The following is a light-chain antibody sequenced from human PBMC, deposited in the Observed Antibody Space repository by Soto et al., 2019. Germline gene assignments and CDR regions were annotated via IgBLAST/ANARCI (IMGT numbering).Light chain of an antibody. J-gene: IGKJ1*01. CDR3: QQYNDYSWT. CDR1: QSISAW. Sequence: IQMTQSPSTLSASVGDSVSINCRASQSISAWVAWYQQKPGKAPRLLIYKAPTLEIGVPSRFSGSGSGTEFTLTISSLQPDDVAIYYCQQYNDYSWTFGQGTNVDSK. V-gene: IGKV1-5*03. CDR2: KAP.